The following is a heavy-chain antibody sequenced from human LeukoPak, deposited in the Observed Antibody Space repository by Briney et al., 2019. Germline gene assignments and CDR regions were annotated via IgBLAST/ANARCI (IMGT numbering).Heavy chain of an antibody. V-gene: IGHV3-23*01. CDR3: AKDGLTTVVTWFDY. J-gene: IGHJ4*02. CDR1: GFTFSIYD. D-gene: IGHD4-23*01. CDR2: ISGSGGTT. Sequence: GGSLRLSCVASGFTFSIYDMNWVRQTPNKGPEWVAIISGSGGTTYYADSVKGRFTISRDTSKNTLYLQMNSLRAEDTAVYYCAKDGLTTVVTWFDYWGQGTLVTVSS.